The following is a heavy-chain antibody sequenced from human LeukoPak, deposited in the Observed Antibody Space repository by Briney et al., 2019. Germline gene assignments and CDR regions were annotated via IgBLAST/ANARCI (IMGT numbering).Heavy chain of an antibody. CDR1: GFTFSSYA. CDR3: AKEGRIRITMIVGYHQFDY. Sequence: GGSLRLSCAASGFTFSSYAMSWVRQAPGKGLEWVSAISGSGGSTYYADSVKGRFTISRDNSKNTPYLQMNSLRAEDTAVYYCAKEGRIRITMIVGYHQFDYWGQGTLVTVSS. CDR2: ISGSGGST. D-gene: IGHD3-22*01. V-gene: IGHV3-23*01. J-gene: IGHJ4*02.